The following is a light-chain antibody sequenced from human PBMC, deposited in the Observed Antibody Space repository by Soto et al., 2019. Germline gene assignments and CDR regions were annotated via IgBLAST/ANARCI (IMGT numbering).Light chain of an antibody. V-gene: IGKV3-20*01. Sequence: EIVLTQSPGTLSLSPGKRATLSCRASQSVSSSYLAWYQQKPGQAPRLLIYGASSRATGIPDRFSGSGSGTDFPLTISRLEPEDFAVYYCQQYGSSPPLTFGGGTKVEIQ. CDR2: GAS. CDR1: QSVSSSY. CDR3: QQYGSSPPLT. J-gene: IGKJ4*01.